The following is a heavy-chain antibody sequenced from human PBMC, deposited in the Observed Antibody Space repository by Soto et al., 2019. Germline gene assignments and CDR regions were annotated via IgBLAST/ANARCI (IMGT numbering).Heavy chain of an antibody. CDR1: DGSITTGGYY. J-gene: IGHJ4*02. V-gene: IGHV4-31*03. Sequence: SETLSLTCTVSDGSITTGGYYWSWIRQLPGKGLEWIGHRYYSESTYYNPSLKSRVSISLDTSKNQFSLKLSFVTAADTAMYYCARTKCSGGSGYSWSLDYWGQGTPVTV. CDR3: ARTKCSGGSGYSWSLDY. CDR2: RYYSEST. D-gene: IGHD2-15*01.